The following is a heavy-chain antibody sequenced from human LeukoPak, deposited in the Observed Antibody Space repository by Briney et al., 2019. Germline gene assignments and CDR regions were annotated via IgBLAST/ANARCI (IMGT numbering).Heavy chain of an antibody. V-gene: IGHV4-61*01. CDR3: ARAGDILTGYWVDY. CDR1: GGSVSSGSYY. J-gene: IGHJ4*02. Sequence: SETLSLTCTVSGGSVSSGSYYWSWIRQPPGKGLEGIGYIYYSGSTNYNPSLKSRVTISVDTSKNQFSLKLSSVTAADTAVYYCARAGDILTGYWVDYWGQGTLVTVSS. CDR2: IYYSGST. D-gene: IGHD3-9*01.